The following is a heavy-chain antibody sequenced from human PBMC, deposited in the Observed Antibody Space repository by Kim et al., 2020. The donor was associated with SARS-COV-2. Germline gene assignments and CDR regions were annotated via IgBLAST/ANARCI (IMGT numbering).Heavy chain of an antibody. CDR3: ATTRVAGNAFDI. D-gene: IGHD6-19*01. V-gene: IGHV1-46*01. CDR1: GYTFTSYY. CDR2: INPSGGST. Sequence: ASVKVSCKASGYTFTSYYMHWVRQAPGQGLEWMGIINPSGGSTSYAQKFQGRVTMTRDTSTSTVYIELSSLGSEDTAVYYCATTRVAGNAFDIWGQGTMVTVSS. J-gene: IGHJ3*02.